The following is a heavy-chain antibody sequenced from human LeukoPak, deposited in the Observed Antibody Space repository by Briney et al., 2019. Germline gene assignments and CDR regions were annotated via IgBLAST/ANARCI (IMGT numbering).Heavy chain of an antibody. J-gene: IGHJ2*01. V-gene: IGHV3-30*18. D-gene: IGHD3-22*01. CDR2: ISYDGSNK. CDR1: GFTFSSYG. CDR3: AKSQPQYYYDSSGYWYFDL. Sequence: GGSLRLSCAASGFTFSSYGMHWVRQAPGKGLEWVAVISYDGSNKYYADSVKGRFTISRDNSKNTLYLQMNSLRAEDTAVYYCAKSQPQYYYDSSGYWYFDLWGRGTLVTVSS.